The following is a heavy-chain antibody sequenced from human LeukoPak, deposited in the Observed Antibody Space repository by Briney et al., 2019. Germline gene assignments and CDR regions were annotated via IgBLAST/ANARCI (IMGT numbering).Heavy chain of an antibody. CDR1: GYTFTSYG. Sequence: ASVKVPCKASGYTFTSYGISWVRQAPGQGLEWMGWISAYNGNTNYAQKLQGRVTMTTDTSTSTAYMELRSLRSDDTAVYYCARDKFGIAVAGTSGIDYWGQGTLVTVSS. D-gene: IGHD6-19*01. CDR2: ISAYNGNT. CDR3: ARDKFGIAVAGTSGIDY. J-gene: IGHJ4*02. V-gene: IGHV1-18*01.